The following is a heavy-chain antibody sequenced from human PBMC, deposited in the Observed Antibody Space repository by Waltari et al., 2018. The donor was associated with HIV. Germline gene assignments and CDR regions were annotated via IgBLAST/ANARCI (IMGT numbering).Heavy chain of an antibody. V-gene: IGHV3-7*01. J-gene: IGHJ4*02. CDR2: IRQDGSEK. Sequence: EVQLVESGGGLVQPGGSLRLSCAASGFTFSSYWMSWVREAPGKGLGWVANIRQDGSEKDDVDSMKGLFTIARAKAKNALYRQMISLRAEDTGGYYCASGGSGKQYDYWGQGTLVTVSS. D-gene: IGHD3-10*01. CDR1: GFTFSSYW. CDR3: ASGGSGKQYDY.